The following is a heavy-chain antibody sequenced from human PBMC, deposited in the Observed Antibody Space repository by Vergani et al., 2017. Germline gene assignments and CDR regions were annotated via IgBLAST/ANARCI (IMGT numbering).Heavy chain of an antibody. CDR3: TTDEPLYDYSSCVWGWLQA. CDR2: SKSKSDGGTT. Sequence: EVQLVESGGGLVDHGGSLRLSCAASGFTFSKAWMSWVRQAPGKGLEWVGRSKSKSDGGTTDYAAAVRGRFIVSRDDAKNALYLHMTSLKTEDTAVYYCTTDEPLYDYSSCVWGWLQAWVQGTLVTVSS. V-gene: IGHV3-15*01. D-gene: IGHD5-12*01. J-gene: IGHJ5*02. CDR1: GFTFSKAW.